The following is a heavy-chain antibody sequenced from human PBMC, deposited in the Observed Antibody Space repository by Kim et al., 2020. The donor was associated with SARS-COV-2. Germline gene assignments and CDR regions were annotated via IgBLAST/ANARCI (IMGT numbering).Heavy chain of an antibody. D-gene: IGHD3-3*01. Sequence: ASVKVSCKASGYTFTGYYMHWVRQAPGQGLEWMGRINPNSGGTNYAQKFQGRVTMTRDTSISTAYMELSRLRSDDTAVYYCASGDDFWSGYYDYWGQGTLVTVSS. V-gene: IGHV1-2*06. J-gene: IGHJ4*02. CDR1: GYTFTGYY. CDR3: ASGDDFWSGYYDY. CDR2: INPNSGGT.